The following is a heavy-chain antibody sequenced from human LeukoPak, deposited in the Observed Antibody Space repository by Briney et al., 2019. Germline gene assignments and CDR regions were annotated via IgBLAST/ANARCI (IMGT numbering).Heavy chain of an antibody. V-gene: IGHV3-7*01. CDR2: INQGGSDK. CDR3: TRDRSRAEDD. CDR1: GFTFSSHW. J-gene: IGHJ4*02. Sequence: PGGSLRLSCAASGFTFSSHWMSWVRQAPGKGLEWVANINQGGSDKYYVDSVKGRFTISRDNANNLLYLQMNSLRGDDTAVYYCTRDRSRAEDDWGQGTLVTVSS. D-gene: IGHD1-14*01.